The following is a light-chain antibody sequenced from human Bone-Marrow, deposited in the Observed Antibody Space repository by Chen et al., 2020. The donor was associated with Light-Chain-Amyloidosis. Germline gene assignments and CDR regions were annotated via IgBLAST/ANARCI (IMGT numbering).Light chain of an antibody. V-gene: IGLV3-25*03. CDR3: QSADSSGTYEVI. J-gene: IGLJ2*01. Sequence: SYELTQPPSVSVSPGQTARITCSGDDLPTKYAYWYQQKPGQAPVLVIHRDTERPSGISERLSGSSSGTTATLTISGVQAEDEAAYHCQSADSSGTYEVIFGGGTKLTVL. CDR2: RDT. CDR1: DLPTKY.